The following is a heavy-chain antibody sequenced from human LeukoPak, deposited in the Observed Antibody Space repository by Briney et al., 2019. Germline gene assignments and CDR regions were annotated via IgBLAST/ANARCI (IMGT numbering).Heavy chain of an antibody. CDR2: ISGSGGST. D-gene: IGHD2-2*01. J-gene: IGHJ5*02. Sequence: GGSLILSCAASGFTFSSYAMSWVRQAPGKGLEWVSAISGSGGSTYYADSVKGRFTISRDNSKNTLYLQMNSLRAEDTAVYYCAKDRKDIVVVPAASWSWFDPWGQGTLVTVSS. CDR1: GFTFSSYA. CDR3: AKDRKDIVVVPAASWSWFDP. V-gene: IGHV3-23*01.